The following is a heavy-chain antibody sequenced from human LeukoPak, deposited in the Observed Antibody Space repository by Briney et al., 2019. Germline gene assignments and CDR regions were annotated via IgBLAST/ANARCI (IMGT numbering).Heavy chain of an antibody. V-gene: IGHV3-53*01. CDR1: VFTASSNY. D-gene: IGHD1-1*01. J-gene: IGHJ4*02. CDR2: IYGGIST. CDR3: ARVSNDGLYFDF. Sequence: GGSLRLSCAASVFTASSNYMSWGRPAPQTRLGWVSVIYGGISTYYADSVKGRFIISRDNSKNTLFLKMSSLRAEDTAVYYCARVSNDGLYFDFWGQGTLVTVSS.